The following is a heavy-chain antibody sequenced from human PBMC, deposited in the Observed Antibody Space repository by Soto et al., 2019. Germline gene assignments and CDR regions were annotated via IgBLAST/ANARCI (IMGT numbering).Heavy chain of an antibody. V-gene: IGHV4-4*07. Sequence: SETLSLTCTVSGASMNSYHWSWIRQPAGKGLEWIGHIHSSGSTNYNPSLKSRVTMSVDTSKNQFSPRLMSLTAADTAVYYCARDKGVAAAGITWFDPWGQGSLVTVSS. CDR2: IHSSGST. CDR1: GASMNSYH. J-gene: IGHJ5*02. CDR3: ARDKGVAAAGITWFDP. D-gene: IGHD6-13*01.